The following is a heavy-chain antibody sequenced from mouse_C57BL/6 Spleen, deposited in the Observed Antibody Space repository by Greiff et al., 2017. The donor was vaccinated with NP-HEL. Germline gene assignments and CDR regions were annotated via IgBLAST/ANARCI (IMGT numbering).Heavy chain of an antibody. CDR2: ISYDGSN. V-gene: IGHV3-6*01. J-gene: IGHJ2*01. CDR3: ARVSLYFDY. CDR1: GYSITSGYY. Sequence: EVKLMESGPGLVKPSQSLSLTCSVTGYSITSGYYWNWIRQFPGNKLEWMGYISYDGSNNYNPSLKNRISITRDTSKNQFFLKLNSVTTEDTATYYCARVSLYFDYWGQGTTLTVSS. D-gene: IGHD1-1*01.